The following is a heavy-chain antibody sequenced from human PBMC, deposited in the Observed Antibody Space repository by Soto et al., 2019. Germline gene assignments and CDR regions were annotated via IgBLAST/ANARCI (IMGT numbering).Heavy chain of an antibody. CDR1: GYSITSYW. CDR3: ARRGYYDSSGYYGFDI. CDR2: IHPVDSDT. V-gene: IGHV5-51*01. J-gene: IGHJ3*02. D-gene: IGHD3-22*01. Sequence: EVQLAQSGAEVKKPGESLKISCKVSGYSITSYWIAWVRQMPGKGLEWMGFIHPVDSDTRYSPSFRGQVTISVDKSINTAYLEWSSLKAPDTAIYYCARRGYYDSSGYYGFDIWGQGTMVTVSS.